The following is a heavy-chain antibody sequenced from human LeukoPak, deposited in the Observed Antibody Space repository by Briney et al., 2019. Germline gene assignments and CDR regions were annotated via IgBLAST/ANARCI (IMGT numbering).Heavy chain of an antibody. CDR2: ISYDGSNK. V-gene: IGHV3-30*04. CDR3: ARERQLERLTFGKEGSAFDY. Sequence: GRSLRLSCATSGFTFSSYAMHWVRQAPGKGLEWVEVISYDGSNKYYADSVKGRFTISRDNAKNSLYLQMNRLRAEDTAVYYCARERQLERLTFGKEGSAFDYWGQGTLVTVSS. D-gene: IGHD1-1*01. J-gene: IGHJ4*02. CDR1: GFTFSSYA.